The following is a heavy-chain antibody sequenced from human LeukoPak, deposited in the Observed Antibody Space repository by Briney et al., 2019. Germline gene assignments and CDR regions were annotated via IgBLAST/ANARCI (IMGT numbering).Heavy chain of an antibody. CDR3: VRGTGY. CDR2: ISSNGDNT. CDR1: GFTFSTYV. J-gene: IGHJ4*02. V-gene: IGHV3-64D*06. Sequence: GGSLRLSCSVSGFTFSTYVMHWVRQAPGKGLEYVSSISSNGDNTYYADSVKGRFTISRDNSKNTLYLQMSSLRPDDTAVYFCVRGTGYWGQGTLVTVSS.